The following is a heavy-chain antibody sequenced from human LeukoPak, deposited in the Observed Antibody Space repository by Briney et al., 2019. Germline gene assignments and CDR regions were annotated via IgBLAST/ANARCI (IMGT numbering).Heavy chain of an antibody. J-gene: IGHJ5*02. V-gene: IGHV1-2*02. CDR2: INPNSGGT. Sequence: ASVKVSCKASGYTFTGYYMHWVRQAPGQGLEWMGWINPNSGGTNYAQKFQGRVTMTRDTSISTAYMELSRLRSDDTAVYYCARYSSSWYSPWFDPWGQGTLVTVSS. D-gene: IGHD6-13*01. CDR1: GYTFTGYY. CDR3: ARYSSSWYSPWFDP.